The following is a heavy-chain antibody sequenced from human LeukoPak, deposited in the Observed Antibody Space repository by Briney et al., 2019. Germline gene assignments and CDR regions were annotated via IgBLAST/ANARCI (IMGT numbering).Heavy chain of an antibody. CDR2: INYSGSST. J-gene: IGHJ4*02. CDR1: GFTFSSYA. Sequence: GGSLRLSCAASGFTFSSYAMSWVRQAPGKGLEWVSSINYSGSSTYYADSVKGRFTVSRDNSKNTLYLQMNSLRAEDTAVYHCAKEGDGYITWGQGTLVTVSS. V-gene: IGHV3-23*01. CDR3: AKEGDGYIT. D-gene: IGHD5-24*01.